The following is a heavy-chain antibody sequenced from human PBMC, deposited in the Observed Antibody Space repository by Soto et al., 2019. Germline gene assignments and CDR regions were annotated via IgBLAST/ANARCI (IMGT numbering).Heavy chain of an antibody. Sequence: PGGSLRLSCAASGFTFSSSPMHWVRQFPGRGLQWLAVVSPDGNGKTYADYVKARFTISRDNSRNPLDLQVNNLTPEDTSVYYCAREGGSSGRAGFFAPWGQGPLVTVSS. CDR2: VSPDGNGK. CDR1: GFTFSSSP. CDR3: AREGGSSGRAGFFAP. V-gene: IGHV3-30*04. J-gene: IGHJ5*02. D-gene: IGHD6-19*01.